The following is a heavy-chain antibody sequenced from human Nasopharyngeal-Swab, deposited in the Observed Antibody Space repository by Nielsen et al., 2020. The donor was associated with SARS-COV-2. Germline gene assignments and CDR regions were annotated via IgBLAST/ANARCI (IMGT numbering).Heavy chain of an antibody. D-gene: IGHD1-26*01. CDR3: AREEQSFDY. CDR2: IYFSGST. Sequence: SETLSLTCTVSGGSISSSSYYWGWIRQPAGKGLEWIGRIYFSGSTNYNPSLKSRVTMSVDMSKNQFSLKLSSVTAADTAVYYCAREEQSFDYWGQGTLVAVSS. CDR1: GGSISSSSYY. J-gene: IGHJ4*02. V-gene: IGHV4-61*05.